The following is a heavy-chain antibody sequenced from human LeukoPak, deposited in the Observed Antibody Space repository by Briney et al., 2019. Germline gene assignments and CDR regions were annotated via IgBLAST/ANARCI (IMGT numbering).Heavy chain of an antibody. CDR3: ARTGRYSSSWYPDY. Sequence: GGSLRLSCAASGFTFSSYSMNWVRQAPGKGLEWVSSISSSSYIYYADSVKGRFTISRDNAKNSLYLQMNSLRAEDTAVYYCARTGRYSSSWYPDYWGQGTLVTVSS. D-gene: IGHD6-13*01. J-gene: IGHJ4*02. V-gene: IGHV3-21*01. CDR2: ISSSSYI. CDR1: GFTFSSYS.